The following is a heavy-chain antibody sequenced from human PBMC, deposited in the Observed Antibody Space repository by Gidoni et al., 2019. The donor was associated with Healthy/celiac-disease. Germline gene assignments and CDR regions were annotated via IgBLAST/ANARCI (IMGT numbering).Heavy chain of an antibody. Sequence: QVQLVQSGAEVKKPGSSVKVSCKASGGTFSSYAISWVRQAPGQGLEWMGGIIPIFGTANYAQKFQGRVTITADKSTSTAYMELSSLRSEDTAVYYCARSTAHYDSSGYYYASDWFDPWGQGTLVTVSS. CDR2: IIPIFGTA. D-gene: IGHD3-22*01. J-gene: IGHJ5*02. V-gene: IGHV1-69*06. CDR1: GGTFSSYA. CDR3: ARSTAHYDSSGYYYASDWFDP.